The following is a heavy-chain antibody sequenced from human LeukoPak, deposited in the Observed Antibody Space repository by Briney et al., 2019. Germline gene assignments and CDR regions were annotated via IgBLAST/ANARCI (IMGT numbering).Heavy chain of an antibody. Sequence: ASVKVSCKASGYTFTGYSMHWVRQAPGQGLEWMGWINPNSGGTNHAQKFQGRFTMTWDTSISAAHMELTWLRSDDTAVYYCARGTAAGDFWGQGTLVTVSS. CDR3: ARGTAAGDF. D-gene: IGHD2-21*02. J-gene: IGHJ4*02. CDR2: INPNSGGT. CDR1: GYTFTGYS. V-gene: IGHV1-2*02.